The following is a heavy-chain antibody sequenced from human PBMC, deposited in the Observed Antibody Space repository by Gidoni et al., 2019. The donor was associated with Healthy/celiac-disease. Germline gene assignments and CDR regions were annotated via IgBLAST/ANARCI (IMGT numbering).Heavy chain of an antibody. CDR1: GGTFSSYP. Sequence: QVQLVQSGAEVKKPGSSVKVSCKDSGGTFSSYPISWVRQAPGQVLEWMGGIIPIFGTANYAQKFQGRVTITADESTSTAYMELSSLRSEDTAVYYCASESPRYSSGPFDYWGQGTLVTVSS. V-gene: IGHV1-69*01. CDR2: IIPIFGTA. CDR3: ASESPRYSSGPFDY. D-gene: IGHD2-15*01. J-gene: IGHJ4*02.